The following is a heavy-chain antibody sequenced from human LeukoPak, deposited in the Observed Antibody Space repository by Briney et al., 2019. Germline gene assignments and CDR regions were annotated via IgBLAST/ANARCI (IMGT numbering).Heavy chain of an antibody. CDR1: GGSISNYY. CDR2: IYYTGST. D-gene: IGHD6-19*01. Sequence: SETLSLTCTVSGGSISNYYWSWIRQPPGKGLEWIAYIYYTGSTNYNPSLKSRVTISVDTSKNQFSLKLSSVTAADTAVYYCARRLIAVAGRGWFDPWGQGTLVTVSS. CDR3: ARRLIAVAGRGWFDP. V-gene: IGHV4-59*12. J-gene: IGHJ5*02.